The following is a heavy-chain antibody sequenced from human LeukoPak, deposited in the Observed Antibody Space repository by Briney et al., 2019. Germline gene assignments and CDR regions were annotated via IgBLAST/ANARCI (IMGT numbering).Heavy chain of an antibody. D-gene: IGHD6-19*01. CDR1: GGSISSSSYY. J-gene: IGHJ4*02. Sequence: SETLSLTCTVSGGSISSSSYYWGWIRQPPGKGLEWIGSIYYSGSTYYNTSLKSRVTISVDTSKNQFSLKVSSVTAADTAVYFCARHEGSGWPFEYWGQGTLVTVSS. V-gene: IGHV4-39*01. CDR2: IYYSGST. CDR3: ARHEGSGWPFEY.